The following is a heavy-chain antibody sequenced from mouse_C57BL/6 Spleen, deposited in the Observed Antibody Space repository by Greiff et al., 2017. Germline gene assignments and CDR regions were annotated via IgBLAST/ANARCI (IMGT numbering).Heavy chain of an antibody. V-gene: IGHV1-82*01. J-gene: IGHJ2*01. CDR1: GYAFSSSW. Sequence: QVQLQQSGPELVKPGASVKISCKASGYAFSSSWMNWVKQRPGKGLEWIGRIYPGDGDTNYNGKFKGKATLTADKSSSTAYMQLSSLTSEDSAVYFCARESYGSSVEYWGQGTTLTVSS. CDR3: ARESYGSSVEY. D-gene: IGHD1-1*01. CDR2: IYPGDGDT.